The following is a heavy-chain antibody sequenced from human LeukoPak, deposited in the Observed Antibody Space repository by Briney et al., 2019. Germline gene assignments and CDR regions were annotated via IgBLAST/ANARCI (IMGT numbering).Heavy chain of an antibody. V-gene: IGHV1-46*01. Sequence: ASVKVSCMASGYTFTSYYMHWVRQAPGQGLEWMGIINPSGGSTSYAQKFQGRVTMTRDTSTSTVYMELSSLRSEDTAVYYCAIHNPSSYGMDVWGQGTTVTVSS. CDR1: GYTFTSYY. D-gene: IGHD1-1*01. CDR3: AIHNPSSYGMDV. J-gene: IGHJ6*02. CDR2: INPSGGST.